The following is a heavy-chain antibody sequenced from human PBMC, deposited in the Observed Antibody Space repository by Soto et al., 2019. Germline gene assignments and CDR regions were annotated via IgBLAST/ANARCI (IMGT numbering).Heavy chain of an antibody. Sequence: ASVKVSCKASGSTFTSYGISWVRQAPGQGLEWMGWISAYNGNTNYAQKLQGRVTMTTDTATNTAYMELRSLRSDDTAVYYCARGPGDLYRGSVDYWGQGTLGTLFS. CDR3: ARGPGDLYRGSVDY. CDR1: GSTFTSYG. V-gene: IGHV1-18*01. CDR2: ISAYNGNT. D-gene: IGHD5-12*01. J-gene: IGHJ4*02.